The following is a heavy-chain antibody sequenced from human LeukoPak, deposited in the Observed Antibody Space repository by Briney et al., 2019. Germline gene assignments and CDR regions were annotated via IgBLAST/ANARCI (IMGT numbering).Heavy chain of an antibody. V-gene: IGHV4-61*02. CDR2: ISTSGST. CDR1: GGSVSSGSYY. J-gene: IGHJ4*02. CDR3: ARALYYDFWSGYSDY. Sequence: TLSLTCAVSGGSVSSGSYYWSWLRQPAGRGLEWIGRISTSGSTNYNPSLNSRVTTSLDTSKNQFSLKLSSVTAADTAVYYCARALYYDFWSGYSDYWGQGTLVTVSS. D-gene: IGHD3-3*01.